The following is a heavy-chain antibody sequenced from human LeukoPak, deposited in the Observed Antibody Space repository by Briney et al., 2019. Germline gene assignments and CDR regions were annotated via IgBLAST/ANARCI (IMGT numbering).Heavy chain of an antibody. Sequence: PGGSLRLSCAASGFTFNTYFLHWVRQAPGKGLEWVSRINSDGSSTTYADSVKGRFTISRNNAKNTLYLQMNSLRAEDTAVYYCASGAASSFYYTLGYWGQGILVTVSS. CDR2: INSDGSST. J-gene: IGHJ4*02. CDR1: GFTFNTYF. CDR3: ASGAASSFYYTLGY. V-gene: IGHV3-74*01. D-gene: IGHD3-22*01.